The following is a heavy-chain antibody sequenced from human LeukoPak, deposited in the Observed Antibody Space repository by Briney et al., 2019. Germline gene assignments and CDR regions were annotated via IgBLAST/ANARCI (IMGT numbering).Heavy chain of an antibody. CDR1: GFTFSNYD. D-gene: IGHD3-9*01. Sequence: GGSLRLSCAASGFTFSNYDIHWVRQAPGKGLEWVAVIWFDGSNKFYADSVKGRLTISRDNSKNTLYVQMNSLRAEDTAVYYCARDRTLYYDILTAYLDVWGQGTTVTVSS. V-gene: IGHV3-33*01. CDR2: IWFDGSNK. CDR3: ARDRTLYYDILTAYLDV. J-gene: IGHJ6*02.